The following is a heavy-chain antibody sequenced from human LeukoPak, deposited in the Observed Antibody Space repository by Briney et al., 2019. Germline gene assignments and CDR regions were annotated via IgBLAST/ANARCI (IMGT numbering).Heavy chain of an antibody. D-gene: IGHD3-22*01. CDR1: GYSFNTYY. CDR2: LNPSSGRT. CDR3: ARESESSFQGLSGY. J-gene: IGHJ4*02. V-gene: IGHV1-46*02. Sequence: ASVKVSCKASGYSFNTYYMHWVRQAPGQGLEWMGILNPSSGRTSSAQKFQDRVTMTRDTPTSTVYMELSSLRSEDTAVYYCARESESSFQGLSGYWGQGTLVTVSS.